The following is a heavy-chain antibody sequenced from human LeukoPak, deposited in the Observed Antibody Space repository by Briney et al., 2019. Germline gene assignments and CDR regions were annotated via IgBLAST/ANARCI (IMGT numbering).Heavy chain of an antibody. Sequence: SETLSLTCAVYGGSFSGYYWSWIRQPPGKGLEWIGEINHSGSTNCNPSLKSRVTISVDTSKNQFSLKLSSVTAADTAVYYCARGEVAGPLYYFDYWGQGTLVTVSS. V-gene: IGHV4-34*01. J-gene: IGHJ4*02. CDR3: ARGEVAGPLYYFDY. CDR2: INHSGST. CDR1: GGSFSGYY. D-gene: IGHD6-19*01.